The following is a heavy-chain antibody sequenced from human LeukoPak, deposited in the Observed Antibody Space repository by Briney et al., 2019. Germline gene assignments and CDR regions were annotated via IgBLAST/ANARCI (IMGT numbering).Heavy chain of an antibody. Sequence: ASVKVSCKVSGYTLTELSMHWVRQAPGKGLEWMGGFDPEDGETIYAQKFQGRVTMTEDTSTDTAYMELSSLRSEDTAVYYCATGVPAAANYYYYGMDVWGQGTTVTVSS. CDR3: ATGVPAAANYYYYGMDV. CDR2: FDPEDGET. CDR1: GYTLTELS. J-gene: IGHJ6*02. V-gene: IGHV1-24*01. D-gene: IGHD2-2*01.